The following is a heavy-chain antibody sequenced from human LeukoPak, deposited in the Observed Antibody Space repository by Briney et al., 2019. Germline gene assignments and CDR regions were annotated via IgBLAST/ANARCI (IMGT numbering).Heavy chain of an antibody. CDR1: GYSFTSYN. Sequence: ASVKVSCKTSGYSFTSYNLHWVRQAPGQGLEWMGIINPSGGSTSYAQKFQGRVTMTRDMSTSTVYMELSSLRSEDTAVYYCAKDGSGWYFPLICTFDYWGQGTLVTVSS. CDR3: AKDGSGWYFPLICTFDY. D-gene: IGHD6-19*01. V-gene: IGHV1-46*01. J-gene: IGHJ4*02. CDR2: INPSGGST.